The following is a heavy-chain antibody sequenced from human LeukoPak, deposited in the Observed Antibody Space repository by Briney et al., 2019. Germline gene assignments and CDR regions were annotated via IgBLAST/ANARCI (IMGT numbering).Heavy chain of an antibody. CDR1: GGTFSSYA. CDR2: IIPIFGTA. V-gene: IGHV1-69*13. CDR3: ARDDRDTAMVRFDY. D-gene: IGHD5-18*01. J-gene: IGHJ4*02. Sequence: SVKVSCKASGGTFSSYAISWVRQAPGQGLEWMGGIIPIFGTANYAQKFQGRVTITADESTSTAYMELSSLRSEDTAVYYCARDDRDTAMVRFDYWGQGTLVTVSS.